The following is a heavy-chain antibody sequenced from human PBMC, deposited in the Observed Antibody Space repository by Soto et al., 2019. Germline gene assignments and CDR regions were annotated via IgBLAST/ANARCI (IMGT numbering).Heavy chain of an antibody. CDR3: ARDGYSSSWQPTPGYFDY. V-gene: IGHV3-33*01. J-gene: IGHJ4*02. D-gene: IGHD6-13*01. CDR1: GFTFSSYG. Sequence: GGSLRLSCAASGFTFSSYGMHWVRQAPGKGLEWVTVIWYDGSNKYYADSVKGRFTISRDISKNTLYLQMNSLRAEDTAVYYCARDGYSSSWQPTPGYFDYWGQGTLVTVSS. CDR2: IWYDGSNK.